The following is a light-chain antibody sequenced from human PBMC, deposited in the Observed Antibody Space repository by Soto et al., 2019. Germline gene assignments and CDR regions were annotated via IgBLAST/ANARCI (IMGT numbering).Light chain of an antibody. Sequence: ELVLTQSPATLSLSPWERATLSCRASQSVSSNLAWYQQKPGQAPRLLIYGASSRATGIPDRFSGSGSGTDFTLTIGGLEPEDFAVYYCQQSLNPKTFGQGTKVDI. CDR3: QQSLNPKT. CDR1: QSVSSN. J-gene: IGKJ1*01. CDR2: GAS. V-gene: IGKV3-20*01.